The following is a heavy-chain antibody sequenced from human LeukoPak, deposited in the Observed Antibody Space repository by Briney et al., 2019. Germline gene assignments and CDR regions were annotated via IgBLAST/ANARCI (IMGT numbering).Heavy chain of an antibody. D-gene: IGHD2-2*01. CDR1: GFTFSSYA. CDR2: ISGSGGST. J-gene: IGHJ4*02. CDR3: FVVPAARVFDY. Sequence: GGSLRLSCAASGFTFSSYAMSWVRQAPGKGLEWVSAISGSGGSTYYADSVKGRSTISRDNSKNTLYLQMNSLRAEDTAVYYCFVVPAARVFDYWGQGTLVTVSS. V-gene: IGHV3-23*01.